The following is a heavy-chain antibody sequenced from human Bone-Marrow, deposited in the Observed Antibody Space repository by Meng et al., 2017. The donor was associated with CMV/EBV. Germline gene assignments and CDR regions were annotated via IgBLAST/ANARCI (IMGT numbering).Heavy chain of an antibody. CDR1: GFTFDDYG. D-gene: IGHD2-2*01. V-gene: IGHV3-20*04. CDR2: INWNGGST. CDR3: ARDTKQEYCSSTSCYKDDGMDV. Sequence: GGSLRLSCAASGFTFDDYGMSWVRQAPGKGLEWVSGINWNGGSTGYADSVKGRFTSSRDNAKNSLYLQMNSLRAEDTALYYCARDTKQEYCSSTSCYKDDGMDVWGQGTTVTVSS. J-gene: IGHJ6*02.